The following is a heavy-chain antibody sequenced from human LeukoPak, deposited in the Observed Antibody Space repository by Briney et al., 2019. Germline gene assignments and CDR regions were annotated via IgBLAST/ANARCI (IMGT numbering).Heavy chain of an antibody. Sequence: TGGSLSPSCAASGFTFNYYAMSWVRQAPGKGLEWVSGISDNEGSTYYTDSVKGRFTISRDNTKNTVYLQMNNLRPDDTAVYFCARQDSFIRYWGQGTLVTVSS. D-gene: IGHD5-18*01. CDR1: GFTFNYYA. CDR2: ISDNEGST. J-gene: IGHJ4*02. V-gene: IGHV3-23*01. CDR3: ARQDSFIRY.